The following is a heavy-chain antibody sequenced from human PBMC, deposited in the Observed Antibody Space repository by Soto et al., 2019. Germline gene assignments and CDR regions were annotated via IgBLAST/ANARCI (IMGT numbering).Heavy chain of an antibody. CDR1: GFTFSSFA. CDR2: ITGSGGST. D-gene: IGHD5-18*01. V-gene: IGHV3-23*01. J-gene: IGHJ4*02. CDR3: AKEGDLIGYNYGSCFDY. Sequence: PGGSLRLSCAASGFTFSSFAMSWVRQAPGKGLDWVSAITGSGGSTYYADSVKGRFTISRDNSKNTLYLQMNSLRAEDTAVYYCAKEGDLIGYNYGSCFDYWGQGTLVTVS.